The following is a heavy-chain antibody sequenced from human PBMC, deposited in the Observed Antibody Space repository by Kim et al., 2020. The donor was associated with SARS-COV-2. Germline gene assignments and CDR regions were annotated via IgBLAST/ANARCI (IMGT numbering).Heavy chain of an antibody. CDR2: VIPMFDSA. CDR1: GGTFNSYA. J-gene: IGHJ6*02. CDR3: ARGDRKRAGKWNSKWMFYGMDV. D-gene: IGHD1-1*01. V-gene: IGHV1-69*13. Sequence: SVKVSCKLSGGTFNSYAVFWVRQAPGQGLEWLGGVIPMFDSAYYTQKFEGRIKITADDSTTTAYMELSRLTSDDTAIYYCARGDRKRAGKWNSKWMFYGMDVWGQGTSVSVSS.